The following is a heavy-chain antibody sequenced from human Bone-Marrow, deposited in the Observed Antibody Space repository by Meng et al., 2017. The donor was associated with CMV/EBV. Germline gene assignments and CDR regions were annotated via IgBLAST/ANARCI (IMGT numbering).Heavy chain of an antibody. J-gene: IGHJ4*02. CDR2: ISSSSSYI. CDR3: ARDADIVVVPAYFDY. V-gene: IGHV3-21*01. Sequence: GESLKISCAASGFTFSSYSMNWVRQAPGKGLEWVSSISSSSSYIYYADSLKGRFTISRDNAKNSLYLQMNSLRAEDTAVYYCARDADIVVVPAYFDYWGQGTRVTVSS. CDR1: GFTFSSYS. D-gene: IGHD2-2*01.